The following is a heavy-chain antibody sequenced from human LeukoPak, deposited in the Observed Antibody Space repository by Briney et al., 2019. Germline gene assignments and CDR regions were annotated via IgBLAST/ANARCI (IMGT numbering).Heavy chain of an antibody. CDR2: INSDGSSI. V-gene: IGHV3-74*01. CDR1: GLTFSSYW. D-gene: IGHD3-9*01. CDR3: ARAPRYYDILTGSYYYYGMDV. J-gene: IGHJ6*04. Sequence: GGSLRPSCAASGLTFSSYWMNWFRQVPGKGLFGFSRINSDGSSISYADSVKGRFTISRDNAKNTLYLQMNSLRAEDTAVYYCARAPRYYDILTGSYYYYGMDVWGKGTTVTVSS.